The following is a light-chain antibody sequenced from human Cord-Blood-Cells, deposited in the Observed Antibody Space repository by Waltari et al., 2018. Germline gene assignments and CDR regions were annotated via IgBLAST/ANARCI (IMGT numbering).Light chain of an antibody. CDR1: QRISSW. V-gene: IGKV1-5*01. J-gene: IGKJ2*01. CDR3: QQYNSYSHT. CDR2: DAS. Sequence: DIQMTQSPSTLSASVGDRVTITCRASQRISSWLAWYQQKPGKAPKLLIYDASSLERGVPSRFSGSGSGTEFTLTISSLQPDDFATYYCQQYNSYSHTFGQGTKLEIK.